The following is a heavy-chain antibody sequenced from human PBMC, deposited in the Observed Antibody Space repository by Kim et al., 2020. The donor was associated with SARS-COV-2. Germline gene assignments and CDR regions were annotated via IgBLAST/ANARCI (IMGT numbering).Heavy chain of an antibody. CDR2: IYYSGST. CDR3: ARGFDY. Sequence: SETLSLTCTVPGGPISSYYWSWIRQPPGKGLEWIGYIYYSGSTNYNPSLKSRVTISVDTSKNQFSLKLSSVTAADTAVYYCARGFDYWGQGTLVTVSS. J-gene: IGHJ4*02. V-gene: IGHV4-59*01. CDR1: GGPISSYY.